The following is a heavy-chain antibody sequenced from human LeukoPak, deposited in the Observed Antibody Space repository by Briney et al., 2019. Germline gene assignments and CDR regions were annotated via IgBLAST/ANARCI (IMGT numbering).Heavy chain of an antibody. Sequence: SETLSLTCTVSGYSISSGYYWGWIRQPPGKGLEWIGSIYHSGRTFYNPSLKSRVTISVDTSKNQFSLKLSSVTAADTAVYYCARSSGSFSVFAFDIWGQGTMVTVSS. CDR1: GYSISSGYY. D-gene: IGHD3-10*01. CDR3: ARSSGSFSVFAFDI. V-gene: IGHV4-38-2*02. J-gene: IGHJ3*02. CDR2: IYHSGRT.